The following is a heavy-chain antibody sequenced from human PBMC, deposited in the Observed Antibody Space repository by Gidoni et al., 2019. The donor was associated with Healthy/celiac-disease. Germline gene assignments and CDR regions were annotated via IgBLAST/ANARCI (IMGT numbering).Heavy chain of an antibody. CDR1: GFTFSSYS. CDR2: ISSSSSYI. J-gene: IGHJ5*02. Sequence: EVQLVESGGGLVKPGGSLRLSCSASGFTFSSYSMNWVRQAPGKGLEWVSSISSSSSYIYYADSVKGRVTISRDNAKNSLYLQMNSLRAEDTAVYYCASRDYDILTGSTPWGQGTLVTVSS. V-gene: IGHV3-21*01. D-gene: IGHD3-9*01. CDR3: ASRDYDILTGSTP.